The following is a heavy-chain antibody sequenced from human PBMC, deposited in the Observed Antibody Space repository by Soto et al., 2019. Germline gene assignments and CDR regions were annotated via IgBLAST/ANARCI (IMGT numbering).Heavy chain of an antibody. CDR1: GYTFTRHY. V-gene: IGHV1-46*01. Sequence: GASVKVSCKASGYTFTRHYMHWVRQAPGQGLEWMGIINPSGGSTSCAQNFQGRVTMTRSTDTAYLQWNSLRASDSGTYYCAKQRKVTTAVGQMSFDAWGQGTLVTVSS. J-gene: IGHJ4*02. CDR3: AKQRKVTTAVGQMSFDA. D-gene: IGHD3-3*01. CDR2: INPSGGST.